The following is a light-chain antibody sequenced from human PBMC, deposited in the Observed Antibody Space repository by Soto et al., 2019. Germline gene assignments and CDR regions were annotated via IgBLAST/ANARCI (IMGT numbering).Light chain of an antibody. CDR1: HNIISY. J-gene: IGKJ4*01. CDR2: AAS. V-gene: IGKV1-39*01. Sequence: DIQMTQSPSSLSASVGDRVTITCRASHNIISYLHWYQHKPGKAPKLLIYAASSLQSGVPSRFSGSGSGTDFTLTISSLQPEDSATYYCQQSYSNPRTFGGGTKVDIK. CDR3: QQSYSNPRT.